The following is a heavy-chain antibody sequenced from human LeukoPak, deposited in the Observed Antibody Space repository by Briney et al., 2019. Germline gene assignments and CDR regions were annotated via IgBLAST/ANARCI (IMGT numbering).Heavy chain of an antibody. J-gene: IGHJ6*02. D-gene: IGHD3-9*01. CDR3: ARDIYTMDV. CDR1: GFTFSIYW. CDR2: IKSDGSHT. V-gene: IGHV3-74*01. Sequence: SGGSLRLSCAASGFTFSIYWVHWVRQAPGKGLVWVSLIKSDGSHTSFADSVKGRFTISRDNAKNTLYLQMNSLRAEDTAVYYCARDIYTMDVWGQGTTVTVSS.